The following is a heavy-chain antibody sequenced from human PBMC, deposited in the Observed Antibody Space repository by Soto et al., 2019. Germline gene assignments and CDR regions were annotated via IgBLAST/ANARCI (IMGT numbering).Heavy chain of an antibody. CDR2: ISGSGGST. CDR3: AKDLSMIGLGAKWYYFDY. V-gene: IGHV3-23*01. Sequence: GGSLRLSCAASGFTFSSYAMSWVRQAPGKGLEWVSAISGSGGSTYYADSVKGRFTISRDNSKNTLYLQMNSLRAEDTAVYYCAKDLSMIGLGAKWYYFDYWGQGTLVTVSS. D-gene: IGHD3-22*01. J-gene: IGHJ4*02. CDR1: GFTFSSYA.